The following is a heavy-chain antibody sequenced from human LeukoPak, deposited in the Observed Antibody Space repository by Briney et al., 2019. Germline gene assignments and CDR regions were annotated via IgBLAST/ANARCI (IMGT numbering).Heavy chain of an antibody. V-gene: IGHV3-21*01. Sequence: GGSLRLSCAASGFTLSSYSMNWVRQAPGKGLEWVSSISSSSSYIYYADSVKGRFTISRDNAKNSLYLQMNSLRAEDTAVYYCARDLSSYNWFDPWGQGTLVTVSS. CDR1: GFTLSSYS. CDR3: ARDLSSYNWFDP. CDR2: ISSSSSYI. J-gene: IGHJ5*02.